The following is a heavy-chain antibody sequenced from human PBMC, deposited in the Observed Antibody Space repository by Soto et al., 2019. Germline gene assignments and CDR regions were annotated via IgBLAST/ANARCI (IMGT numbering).Heavy chain of an antibody. J-gene: IGHJ6*03. CDR2: ICNRGKT. CDR1: GGSIRSYC. V-gene: IGHV4-59*12. Sequence: QVQLQESGPALGKPSETLALTYTVSGGSIRSYCWTWIRQPPGEGLEWIGCICNRGKTNYDPALKSRVAISIDNQKTQFSVRLRSGTVTDTAFYCGAGGGSIVVTTRRLMYVCDKGPTVTVSS. D-gene: IGHD3-22*01. CDR3: AGGGSIVVTTRRLMYV.